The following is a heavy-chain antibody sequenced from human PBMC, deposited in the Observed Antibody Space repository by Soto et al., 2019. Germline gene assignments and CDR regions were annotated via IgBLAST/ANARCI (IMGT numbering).Heavy chain of an antibody. CDR1: GFTFSSYG. Sequence: PGGSLRLSCAASGFTFSSYGMHWVRQAPGKGLEWVAVIWYDGSNKYYADSVKGRFTISRDNSKNTLYLQMNSLRAEDTAVYYCARVVMPFGGFLEWQYYGMDVWGQGPTVTVSS. CDR3: ARVVMPFGGFLEWQYYGMDV. V-gene: IGHV3-33*01. CDR2: IWYDGSNK. D-gene: IGHD3-3*01. J-gene: IGHJ6*02.